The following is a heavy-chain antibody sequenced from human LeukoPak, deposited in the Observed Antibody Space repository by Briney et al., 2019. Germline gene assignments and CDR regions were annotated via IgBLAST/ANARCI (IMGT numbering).Heavy chain of an antibody. CDR2: INPSGGST. CDR3: ARAGNSEGGFDY. Sequence: GASVKVSCKASGYILSSYNMHWVRQAPGQGLEWMGIINPSGGSTSYAQKFQGRVTMTRDTSTSTVYMELSSLRSEDTAVYYCARAGNSEGGFDYWGQGTLVTVSS. D-gene: IGHD4-23*01. V-gene: IGHV1-46*01. J-gene: IGHJ4*02. CDR1: GYILSSYN.